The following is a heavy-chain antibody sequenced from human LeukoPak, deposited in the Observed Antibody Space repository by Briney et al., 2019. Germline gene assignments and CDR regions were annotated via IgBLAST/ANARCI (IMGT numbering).Heavy chain of an antibody. D-gene: IGHD3-10*01. J-gene: IGHJ4*02. CDR1: GFPFSSYS. CDR3: AVESVVRGAYDY. V-gene: IGHV3-21*01. CDR2: ISNSSSYI. Sequence: GGPLRLFCTAWGFPFSSYSMNWARQAPGGGLEGVSSISNSSSYIYYADSEKGRFTISRDNAKNSLYPQMNRLSAEDTAVYYCAVESVVRGAYDYGGQGTLVTVSS.